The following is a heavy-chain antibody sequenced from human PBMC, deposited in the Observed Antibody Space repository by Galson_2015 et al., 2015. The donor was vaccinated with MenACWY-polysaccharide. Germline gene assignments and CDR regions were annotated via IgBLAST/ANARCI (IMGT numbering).Heavy chain of an antibody. D-gene: IGHD3-16*01. CDR2: INSDGRST. CDR3: ARGGGRFLENYYFDY. Sequence: SLRLSCAASGFTFSGNWMHWVRQAPGKGLVWVSRINSDGRSTSYADSVKGRFTTSRDNAKNTLYLQMNSLSAEDTAVYYCARGGGRFLENYYFDYWGQGTLVTVSS. V-gene: IGHV3-74*01. J-gene: IGHJ4*02. CDR1: GFTFSGNW.